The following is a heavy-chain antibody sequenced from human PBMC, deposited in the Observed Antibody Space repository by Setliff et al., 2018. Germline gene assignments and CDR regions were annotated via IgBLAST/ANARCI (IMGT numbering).Heavy chain of an antibody. D-gene: IGHD6-13*01. Sequence: SETLSLTCTVSGGSISSSSYYWGWIRQPPGKGLEWIGSIYYSGSTYYNPSLKSRVTISVDTSKNQFSLKLSSVTAADTAVYYCARRGRGSSRFDTLFDYWGQGTLVTVSS. CDR3: ARRGRGSSRFDTLFDY. V-gene: IGHV4-39*01. CDR2: IYYSGST. CDR1: GGSISSSSYY. J-gene: IGHJ4*02.